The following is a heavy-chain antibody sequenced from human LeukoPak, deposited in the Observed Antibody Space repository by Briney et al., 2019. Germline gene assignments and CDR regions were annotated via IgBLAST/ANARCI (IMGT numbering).Heavy chain of an antibody. CDR3: AREVAVAGIKS. V-gene: IGHV4-31*03. J-gene: IGHJ5*02. CDR2: IYYSGST. CDR1: GGSISSGGYY. Sequence: SETLSLTCTVSGGSISSGGYYWSWIRQHPGKGLAWIGYIYYSGSTYYNPSLKSRVTISVDTSKNQFSLKLSSVTAADTAVYYCAREVAVAGIKSWGQGTLVTVSS. D-gene: IGHD6-19*01.